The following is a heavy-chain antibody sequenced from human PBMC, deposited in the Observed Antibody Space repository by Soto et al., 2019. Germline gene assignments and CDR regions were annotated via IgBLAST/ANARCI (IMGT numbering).Heavy chain of an antibody. J-gene: IGHJ2*01. Sequence: QVQLQESGPGLVKPSETLSLTCTVSGGSVSSGSYYWSWIRQPPGKGLEWIGYIYYSGSTNYNPSLKSGVTISVDTAQNQFSLKLSSVTAADTAVYYCARGTPEGLLWFGELLDRTISDYWYFDLWGRGTLVTVSS. CDR2: IYYSGST. D-gene: IGHD3-10*01. CDR3: ARGTPEGLLWFGELLDRTISDYWYFDL. CDR1: GGSVSSGSYY. V-gene: IGHV4-61*01.